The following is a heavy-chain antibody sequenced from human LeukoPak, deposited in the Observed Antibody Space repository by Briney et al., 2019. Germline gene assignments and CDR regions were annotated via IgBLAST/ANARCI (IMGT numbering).Heavy chain of an antibody. J-gene: IGHJ4*02. CDR3: ARDSGLRYFDWLPDY. CDR1: GFTFSSDG. D-gene: IGHD3-9*01. Sequence: GGSLRLSCAASGFTFSSDGMHWVCQAPGKGLEWVAVIWYDGSNKYYADSAKGRFTISRDNSKNTLYLQMNSLRAEDTAVYYCARDSGLRYFDWLPDYWGQGTLVTVSS. CDR2: IWYDGSNK. V-gene: IGHV3-33*01.